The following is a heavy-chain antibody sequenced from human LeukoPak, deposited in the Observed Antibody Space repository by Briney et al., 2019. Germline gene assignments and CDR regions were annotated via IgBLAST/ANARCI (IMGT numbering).Heavy chain of an antibody. CDR2: MNPNSGNT. CDR3: ARHLKGGYSYGGDY. D-gene: IGHD5-18*01. V-gene: IGHV1-8*01. J-gene: IGHJ4*02. Sequence: ASVKVSCKASGYTFTSYDINWVRQATGQGLEWMGWMNPNSGNTGYAQKFQGGVTMTRNTSISTAYMELSSLRSEDTAVYYCARHLKGGYSYGGDYWGQGTLVTVSS. CDR1: GYTFTSYD.